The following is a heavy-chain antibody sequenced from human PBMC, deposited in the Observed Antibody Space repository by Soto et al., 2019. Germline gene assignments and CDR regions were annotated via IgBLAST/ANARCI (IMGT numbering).Heavy chain of an antibody. CDR1: GGSFSGYY. CDR2: INHSGST. Sequence: QVQLQQWGAGLLKPSETLSLTCAVYGGSFSGYYWSWIRQPPGKGLEWIGEINHSGSTNYNPSLKSRVTISVDTSKNQFSLKLSSVTAADTAVYYCARRRYRAGRASLDYWGQGTLVTVSS. CDR3: ARRRYRAGRASLDY. D-gene: IGHD6-13*01. J-gene: IGHJ4*02. V-gene: IGHV4-34*01.